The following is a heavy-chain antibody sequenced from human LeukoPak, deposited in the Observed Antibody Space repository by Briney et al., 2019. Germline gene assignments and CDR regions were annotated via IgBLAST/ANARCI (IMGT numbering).Heavy chain of an antibody. CDR1: GFTFSSYA. CDR2: ISGSGGST. D-gene: IGHD3-3*01. Sequence: TGGSLRLSCAASGFTFSSYAMSWVRQAPGKGLEWVSAISGSGGSTYYADSVKGRFTISRDNSKNTLYLQMNSLRAEDTAVYYCAKSKDYDFWSGYKDWFDPWGQGTLVTVSS. CDR3: AKSKDYDFWSGYKDWFDP. V-gene: IGHV3-23*01. J-gene: IGHJ5*02.